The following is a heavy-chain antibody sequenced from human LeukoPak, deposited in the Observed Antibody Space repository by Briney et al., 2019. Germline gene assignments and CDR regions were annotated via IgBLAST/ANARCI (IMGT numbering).Heavy chain of an antibody. D-gene: IGHD2-21*02. Sequence: GGSLRLSCAASGFTFSSYGMHWVRQAPGKGLEWVAVISYDGSNKYYADSVKGRFTISRDNSKNTLYLQMNSLRAEDTAVYYCAKLVVVTAPDFDYWGQGTLVTVSS. CDR2: ISYDGSNK. CDR3: AKLVVVTAPDFDY. V-gene: IGHV3-30*18. J-gene: IGHJ4*02. CDR1: GFTFSSYG.